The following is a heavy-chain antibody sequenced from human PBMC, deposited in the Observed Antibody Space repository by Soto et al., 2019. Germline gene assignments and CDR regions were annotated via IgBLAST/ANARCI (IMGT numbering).Heavy chain of an antibody. J-gene: IGHJ6*02. D-gene: IGHD5-18*01. Sequence: PGESLKISCKGSGYSFTSYWISWVRQMPGKGLEWMGRIDPSDSYTNYSPSFQGHVTISADKSISTAYLQWSNLKASDTAMYYCASDTAMVTDYYGMDVWGQGTTVTVSS. CDR3: ASDTAMVTDYYGMDV. V-gene: IGHV5-10-1*01. CDR2: IDPSDSYT. CDR1: GYSFTSYW.